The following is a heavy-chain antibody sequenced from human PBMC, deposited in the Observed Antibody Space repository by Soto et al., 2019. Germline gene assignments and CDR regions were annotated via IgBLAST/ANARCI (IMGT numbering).Heavy chain of an antibody. Sequence: SLRLCCSASCFTFTSYGMHWFRHAPAKGLEWVEVIWYDGSNKCYADSVKGRFTISRDNSKNTLYLQMNSLRAEDTAVYYCARGYCSGGSCYYPSRNWFDPWGKGNLVSVSS. J-gene: IGHJ5*02. CDR1: CFTFTSYG. D-gene: IGHD2-15*01. CDR3: ARGYCSGGSCYYPSRNWFDP. CDR2: IWYDGSNK. V-gene: IGHV3-33*01.